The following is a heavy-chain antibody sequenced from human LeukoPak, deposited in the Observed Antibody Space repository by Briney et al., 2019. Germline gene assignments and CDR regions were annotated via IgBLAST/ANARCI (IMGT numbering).Heavy chain of an antibody. Sequence: TGGSLRLSCAASGFTFRNYAMGWVRQAPGKGLEWVSGASSGEGSTFYADSVKGRFTISRDNSKNTLFLQMNSLRVEDTAVYYCAKEKASITYFDSWGQGTLVTVSS. CDR1: GFTFRNYA. CDR2: ASSGEGST. J-gene: IGHJ4*02. CDR3: AKEKASITYFDS. D-gene: IGHD3-10*01. V-gene: IGHV3-23*01.